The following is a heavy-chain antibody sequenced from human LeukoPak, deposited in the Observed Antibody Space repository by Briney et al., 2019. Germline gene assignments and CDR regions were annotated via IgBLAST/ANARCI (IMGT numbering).Heavy chain of an antibody. J-gene: IGHJ4*02. CDR2: IYSGGST. Sequence: PSETLSLTCAVYGGSFSGYYWGWIRQPPGKGLEWIGTIYSGGSTYYNPSLKSRVTISIDTSNNQFFLKLNSVTAADTAVYYCARQRGKMRYFDFVALDYWGQGTLVTVSS. CDR3: ARQRGKMRYFDFVALDY. D-gene: IGHD3-9*01. V-gene: IGHV4-39*01. CDR1: GGSFSGYY.